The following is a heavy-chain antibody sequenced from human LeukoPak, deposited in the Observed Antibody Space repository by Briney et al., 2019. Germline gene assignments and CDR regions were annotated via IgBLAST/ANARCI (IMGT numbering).Heavy chain of an antibody. Sequence: ASVKVSCKASGYTFTGYYMHWVRQAPGQGLEWMGWINPNSGGTNYAQKFQERVTITRDMSTSTAYMELSSLRPEDTAVYYCAAARYGSSWYYFDYWGQGTLVTVSS. V-gene: IGHV1-2*02. CDR1: GYTFTGYY. D-gene: IGHD6-13*01. CDR3: AAARYGSSWYYFDY. J-gene: IGHJ4*02. CDR2: INPNSGGT.